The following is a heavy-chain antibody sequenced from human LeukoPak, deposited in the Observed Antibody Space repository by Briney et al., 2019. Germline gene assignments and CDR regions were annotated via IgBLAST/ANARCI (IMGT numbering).Heavy chain of an antibody. Sequence: SETLSLTCTVSGGSISSSSYYWGWIRQPPGKGLEWIGSIYYSGSTYYNPSLKSRVTISVDTSKNQFSLKPSSVTAADTAVYYCARQFTAAAGIDYWGQGTLVTVSS. V-gene: IGHV4-39*01. D-gene: IGHD6-13*01. CDR1: GGSISSSSYY. CDR2: IYYSGST. J-gene: IGHJ4*02. CDR3: ARQFTAAAGIDY.